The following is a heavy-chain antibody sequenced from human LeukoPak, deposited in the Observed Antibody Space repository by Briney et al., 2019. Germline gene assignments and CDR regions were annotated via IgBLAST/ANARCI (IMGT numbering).Heavy chain of an antibody. CDR2: IYPGDSDT. CDR3: GRLYASRGYCYPYYFDY. D-gene: IGHD3-22*01. V-gene: IGHV5-51*01. J-gene: IGHJ4*02. CDR1: GYSFTSYW. Sequence: GESLKISSNGSGYSFTSYWIGWVRQMPGKGLEWRRSIYPGDSDTSYSPSFQGQVTISADKSISTAYLQWSSLKASDTGMYYCGRLYASRGYCYPYYFDYWGQGTLVTVSS.